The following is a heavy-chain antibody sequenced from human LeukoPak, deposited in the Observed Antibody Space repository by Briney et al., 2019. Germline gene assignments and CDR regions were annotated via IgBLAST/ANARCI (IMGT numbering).Heavy chain of an antibody. CDR1: GGSFSDSY. J-gene: IGHJ4*02. V-gene: IGHV4-34*01. D-gene: IGHD4-17*01. CDR2: VTQDGRI. Sequence: SETLSLTCAVRGGSFSDSYWIWIRQPPGKGLEWIGEVTQDGRINYNPSLRGRIPLSVDTSMNQSSLRLTSVTAADTAVYYCATIYGDFSDFDSWAQGILVTVSS. CDR3: ATIYGDFSDFDS.